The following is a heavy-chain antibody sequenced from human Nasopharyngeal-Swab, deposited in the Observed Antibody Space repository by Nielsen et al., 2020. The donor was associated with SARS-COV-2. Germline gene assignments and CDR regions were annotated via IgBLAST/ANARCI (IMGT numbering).Heavy chain of an antibody. Sequence: VCQGPGKGLEWGSVIYSGGSTYYADYVKGRFTISRDNSKNTLYLQMNSLRAEDTAVYYCARDSSSWAYYGMDVWGQGTTVTVSS. V-gene: IGHV3-53*01. D-gene: IGHD6-13*01. CDR3: ARDSSSWAYYGMDV. J-gene: IGHJ6*02. CDR2: IYSGGST.